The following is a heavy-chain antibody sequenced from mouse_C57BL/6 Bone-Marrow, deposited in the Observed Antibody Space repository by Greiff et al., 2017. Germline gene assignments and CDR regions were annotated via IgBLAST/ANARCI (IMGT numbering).Heavy chain of an antibody. CDR2: ILPGSGST. D-gene: IGHD6-5*01. Sequence: QVQLQQSGAELMKPGASVKLSCKASGYTFTGYWIAWVKQRPGHGLEWIGEILPGSGSTNYNAKFQGKATFTADTSSNTAYMQLSSLTTEDSAIYYCARYATGRCSYYFDYWGQGTTLTVSS. CDR1: GYTFTGYW. V-gene: IGHV1-9*01. CDR3: ARYATGRCSYYFDY. J-gene: IGHJ2*01.